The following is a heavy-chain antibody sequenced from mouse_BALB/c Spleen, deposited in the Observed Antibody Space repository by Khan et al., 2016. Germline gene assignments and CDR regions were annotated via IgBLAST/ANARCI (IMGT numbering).Heavy chain of an antibody. CDR3: ARIKKIVATYLHH. CDR1: GYTFTSYW. D-gene: IGHD1-1*01. Sequence: QVQLQQPGAELVKAGASVKMSCKASGYTFTSYWMHWVKQRLGQGLAWFAETNPTNGRTYYNEKFKSKATLTVDKSSSTAYMLLSGPTFEDSAVYYCARIKKIVATYLHHWGPGTTLIVSS. CDR2: TNPTNGRT. J-gene: IGHJ2*01. V-gene: IGHV1S81*02.